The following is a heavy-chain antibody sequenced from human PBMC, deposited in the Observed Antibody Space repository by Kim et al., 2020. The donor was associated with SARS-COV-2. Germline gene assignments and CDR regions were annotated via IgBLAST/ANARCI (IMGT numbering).Heavy chain of an antibody. CDR3: ARQLSSSSQGGWFDP. J-gene: IGHJ5*02. Sequence: SETLSLTCTVSGGSISSYYWSWIRQPPGKGLEWIGYIYYSGSTNYNPSLKSRVTISVDTSKNQFSLKLSSVTAADTAVYYCARQLSSSSQGGWFDPWGQGTLVTVSS. CDR2: IYYSGST. CDR1: GGSISSYY. D-gene: IGHD6-6*01. V-gene: IGHV4-59*13.